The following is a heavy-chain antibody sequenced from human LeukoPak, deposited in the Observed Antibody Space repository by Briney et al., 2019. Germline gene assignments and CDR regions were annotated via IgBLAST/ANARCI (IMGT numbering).Heavy chain of an antibody. J-gene: IGHJ4*02. Sequence: GGSLRLSCAASGFTFSRYWMSWVRQAPGKGLEWVGRIKSKTDGGTTDYAAPVKGRFTISRDDSKNTLYLQMNSLKTEDTAVYYCTTEPSGYYRVYYWGQGTLVTVSS. CDR1: GFTFSRYW. CDR3: TTEPSGYYRVYY. CDR2: IKSKTDGGTT. D-gene: IGHD3-22*01. V-gene: IGHV3-15*01.